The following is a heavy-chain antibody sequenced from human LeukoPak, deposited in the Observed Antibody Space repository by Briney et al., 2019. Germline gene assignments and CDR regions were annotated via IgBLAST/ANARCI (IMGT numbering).Heavy chain of an antibody. D-gene: IGHD2-21*01. CDR1: GGSISSSNYY. CDR2: IFYSGST. CDR3: ARHIQGANVCDY. V-gene: IGHV4-39*01. J-gene: IGHJ4*02. Sequence: PSETLSLTCTVSGGSISSSNYYWGWIRHPPGKGLEWIGTIFYSGSTYYNPSLKRRITISVDTSKNQLSLRLSSVTAADTSLYYCARHIQGANVCDYWGQGTLVTVPS.